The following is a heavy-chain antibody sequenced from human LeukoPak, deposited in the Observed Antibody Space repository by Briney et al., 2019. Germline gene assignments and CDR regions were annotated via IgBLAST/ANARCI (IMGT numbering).Heavy chain of an antibody. CDR1: GFTFTSYY. CDR3: ARDMWQQLALDY. CDR2: INPSGGST. J-gene: IGHJ4*02. D-gene: IGHD6-13*01. V-gene: IGHV1-46*01. Sequence: PGGSLRLSCAASGFTFTSYYMHWVRQAPGQGLEWMGIINPSGGSTSYAQKFQGRVTMTRDTSTSTVYMELSSLRSEDTAVYYCARDMWQQLALDYWGQGTLVTVSS.